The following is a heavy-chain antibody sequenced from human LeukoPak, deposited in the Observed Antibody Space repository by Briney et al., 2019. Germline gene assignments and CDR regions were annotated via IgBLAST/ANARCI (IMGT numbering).Heavy chain of an antibody. CDR3: ARALPRVRGVIYYYYYMDV. J-gene: IGHJ6*03. D-gene: IGHD3-10*01. V-gene: IGHV1-8*01. Sequence: GASVKVSCKASGYTFTSHDINWVRQAPGQGLEWMGWMNPNSGNTGYAQKFQGRVTMTRNTSISTAYMELSSLRSEDTAVYYCARALPRVRGVIYYYYYMDVWGKGTTVTISS. CDR2: MNPNSGNT. CDR1: GYTFTSHD.